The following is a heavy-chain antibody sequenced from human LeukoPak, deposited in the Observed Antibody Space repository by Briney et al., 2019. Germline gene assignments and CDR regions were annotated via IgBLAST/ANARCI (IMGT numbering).Heavy chain of an antibody. CDR3: ARGRALFD. J-gene: IGHJ4*02. Sequence: SETLSLTCTVSGGSISSSSYYWGWIRQPPGKGLEWIGSIYYSGSTYYNPSLKSRVTISVDTSKNQFSLKLSSVTAADTAVYYCARGRALFDWGQGTLVAVSS. CDR1: GGSISSSSYY. D-gene: IGHD2-21*01. V-gene: IGHV4-39*01. CDR2: IYYSGST.